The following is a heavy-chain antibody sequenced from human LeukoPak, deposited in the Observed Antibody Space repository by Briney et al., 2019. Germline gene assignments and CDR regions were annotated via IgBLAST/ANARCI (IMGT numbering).Heavy chain of an antibody. J-gene: IGHJ4*02. V-gene: IGHV4-38-2*02. D-gene: IGHD3-3*01. CDR1: GYSISSGYY. CDR2: IYHSGST. Sequence: SETLSLTCTVSGYSISSGYYWGWIRQPPGKGLEWIGSIYHSGSTYYNPSLKSRVTISVDTSKNQFSLKLSSVTAADTAVYYCARGTPPLPNYDFWSGYQYFDYWGQGTLVTVSS. CDR3: ARGTPPLPNYDFWSGYQYFDY.